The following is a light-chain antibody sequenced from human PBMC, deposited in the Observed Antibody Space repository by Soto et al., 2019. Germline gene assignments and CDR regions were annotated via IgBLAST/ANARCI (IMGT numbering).Light chain of an antibody. J-gene: IGKJ1*01. Sequence: DIQMTQSPSSLSASVGDSVTISCRPSQSIDTYLNWYQQRPGKAPNLLIYATSSLQSGAPSRFSGSGSGTECTRTISSLQPEDFANYCCQQTYNTPQAFGQGTKVAIK. CDR3: QQTYNTPQA. CDR1: QSIDTY. CDR2: ATS. V-gene: IGKV1-39*01.